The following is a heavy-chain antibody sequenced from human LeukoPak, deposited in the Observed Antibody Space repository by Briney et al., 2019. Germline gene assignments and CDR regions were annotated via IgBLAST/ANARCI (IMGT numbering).Heavy chain of an antibody. CDR3: ARDGSSSGAFKY. D-gene: IGHD6-13*01. CDR2: IYYSGST. CDR1: GGSISSSSYY. Sequence: SETLSLTCTVSGGSISSSSYYWGWIRQPPGKGLEWIGYIYYSGSTNYNPSLKSRVTISVDTSKNQFSLKLSSVTAADTAVYYCARDGSSSGAFKYWGQGTLVTVSS. J-gene: IGHJ4*02. V-gene: IGHV4-61*01.